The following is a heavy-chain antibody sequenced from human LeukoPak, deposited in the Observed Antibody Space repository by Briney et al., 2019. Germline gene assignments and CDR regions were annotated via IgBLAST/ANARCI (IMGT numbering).Heavy chain of an antibody. V-gene: IGHV4-34*01. CDR2: IYYSGST. CDR1: GGSFDGYY. CDR3: ARSYSGSPTGPGDIGYNWFDP. Sequence: SETLSLTCAVFGGSFDGYYWSWIRQSPGKGLEWIGSIYYSGSTYYNPSLKSRVTISVDTSKNQFSLKLSSVTAADTAVYYCARSYSGSPTGPGDIGYNWFDPWGQGTLVTVSS. J-gene: IGHJ5*02. D-gene: IGHD1-26*01.